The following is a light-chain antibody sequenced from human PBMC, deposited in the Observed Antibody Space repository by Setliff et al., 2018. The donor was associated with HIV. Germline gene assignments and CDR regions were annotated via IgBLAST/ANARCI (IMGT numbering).Light chain of an antibody. V-gene: IGLV2-14*03. CDR2: DVS. CDR1: SSDVGGYND. CDR3: SSYTTSSTVV. J-gene: IGLJ2*01. Sequence: QSALTQPASMSGSPGQSITISCTGTSSDVGGYNDVSWYQQHPGKAPKLMIFDVSNRPSGVSNRFSGSKSGNTASLTISGLQAEDEADYYCSSYTTSSTVVFGGGTQLTVL.